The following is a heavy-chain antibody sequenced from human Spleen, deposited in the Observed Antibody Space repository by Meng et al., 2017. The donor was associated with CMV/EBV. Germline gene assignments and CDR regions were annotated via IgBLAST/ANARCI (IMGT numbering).Heavy chain of an antibody. V-gene: IGHV1-2*02. Sequence: ASVKVSCKASGYTFIGYYMHWMRQAPGQGLEWMGWINPETGDANYAQKFQGMVTMTRDTFITTAYMEVSRLTSDDTAVYYCARGESELPGSGTNWGQGTLVTVPQ. D-gene: IGHD3-10*01. CDR2: INPETGDA. J-gene: IGHJ4*02. CDR1: GYTFIGYY. CDR3: ARGESELPGSGTN.